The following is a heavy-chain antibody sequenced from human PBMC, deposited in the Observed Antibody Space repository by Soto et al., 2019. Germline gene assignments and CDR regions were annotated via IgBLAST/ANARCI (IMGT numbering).Heavy chain of an antibody. D-gene: IGHD2-15*01. CDR1: GGSISSYY. J-gene: IGHJ4*02. CDR3: ARDANCSGGSCLDY. V-gene: IGHV4-59*01. CDR2: IYYSGST. Sequence: SETLSLTCTVSGGSISSYYWSWIRQPPGKGLEWIGYIYYSGSTNYNPSLKSRVTISVDTSKNQFSLKLSSVTAADTAVYYCARDANCSGGSCLDYWSQGTLVTVSS.